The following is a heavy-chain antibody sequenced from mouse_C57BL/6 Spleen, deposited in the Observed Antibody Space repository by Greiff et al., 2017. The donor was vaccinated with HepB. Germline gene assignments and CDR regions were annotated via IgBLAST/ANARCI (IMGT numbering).Heavy chain of an antibody. Sequence: QVQLQQSGAELVMPGASVKLSCKASGYTFTSYWMHWVKQRPGQGLEWIGEIDPSDSYTNYNQKFKGKSTLTVDKSSSTAYMQLSSLTSEDSAVYYCAISGYYGSSWYFDVWGTGTTVTVSS. D-gene: IGHD1-1*01. CDR2: IDPSDSYT. CDR1: GYTFTSYW. J-gene: IGHJ1*03. CDR3: AISGYYGSSWYFDV. V-gene: IGHV1-69*01.